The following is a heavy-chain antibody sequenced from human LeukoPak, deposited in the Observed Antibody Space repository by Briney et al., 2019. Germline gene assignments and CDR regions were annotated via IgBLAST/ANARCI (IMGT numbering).Heavy chain of an antibody. CDR3: ARAEGYCSGGSRYSSFDY. CDR2: IIPIFGTA. J-gene: IGHJ4*02. Sequence: ASVKVSCKASGGTFSSYAISWVRQAPGQGLEWMGGIIPIFGTANYAQKFQGRVTITADESTSTAYMELSSLRSEDTAVYYCARAEGYCSGGSRYSSFDYWGQGTLVTVSS. CDR1: GGTFSSYA. D-gene: IGHD2-15*01. V-gene: IGHV1-69*13.